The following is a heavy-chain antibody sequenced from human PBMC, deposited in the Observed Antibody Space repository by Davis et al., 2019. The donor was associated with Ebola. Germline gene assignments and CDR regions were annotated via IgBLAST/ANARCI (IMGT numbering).Heavy chain of an antibody. CDR3: ARDPGRGHGFWSGYPYYFDY. Sequence: ASVKVSCKASGYTFTSYGISWVRQAPGQGLEWMGWISAYNGNTNYAQKLQGRVTMTTDTSTSTAYMELRSLRSDDTAVYYCARDPGRGHGFWSGYPYYFDYWGQGTLVTVSS. CDR2: ISAYNGNT. CDR1: GYTFTSYG. V-gene: IGHV1-18*01. D-gene: IGHD3-3*01. J-gene: IGHJ4*02.